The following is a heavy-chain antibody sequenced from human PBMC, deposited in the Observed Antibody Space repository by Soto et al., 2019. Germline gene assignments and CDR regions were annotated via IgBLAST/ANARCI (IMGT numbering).Heavy chain of an antibody. Sequence: SETLSLTCAVYGGSFSGYYWSWIRQPPGKGLEWIGEINHSGSTNYNPSLKSRVTISVDTSKNQFSLKLSSVTAADTAVYYCARAKYNWNSRFPSPFDYWGQGTLVTVSS. J-gene: IGHJ4*02. D-gene: IGHD1-20*01. CDR3: ARAKYNWNSRFPSPFDY. CDR1: GGSFSGYY. CDR2: INHSGST. V-gene: IGHV4-34*01.